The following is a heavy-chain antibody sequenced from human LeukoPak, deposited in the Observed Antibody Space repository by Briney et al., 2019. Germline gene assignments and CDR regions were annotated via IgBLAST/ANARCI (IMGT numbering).Heavy chain of an antibody. CDR1: GYSISSGYY. CDR3: ASTGGYKNEDYYHYMDV. Sequence: PSETLSLTCTVSGYSISSGYYWGWIRQPPGKGLEWIGSIYHSGSTYYNPSLKSRVTISVDTSKNQFSLKLSSVTAADTAVYYCASTGGYKNEDYYHYMDVWGKGTTVTVSS. J-gene: IGHJ6*03. D-gene: IGHD5-24*01. CDR2: IYHSGST. V-gene: IGHV4-38-2*02.